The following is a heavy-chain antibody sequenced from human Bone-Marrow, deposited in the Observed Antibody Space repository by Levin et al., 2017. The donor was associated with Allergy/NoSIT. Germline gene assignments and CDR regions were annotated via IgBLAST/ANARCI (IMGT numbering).Heavy chain of an antibody. J-gene: IGHJ4*02. CDR2: VNPISGST. CDR1: GYSFTRSD. Sequence: ASVKVSCKASGYSFTRSDVNWVRQATGQGLEWMGWVNPISGSTDYARKFQGRVTMTRDISTSTAYMELSSLRSEDTAVYYCTVPTYRGVYYFDSWGLGTLVIVSS. D-gene: IGHD3-10*01. CDR3: TVPTYRGVYYFDS. V-gene: IGHV1-8*01.